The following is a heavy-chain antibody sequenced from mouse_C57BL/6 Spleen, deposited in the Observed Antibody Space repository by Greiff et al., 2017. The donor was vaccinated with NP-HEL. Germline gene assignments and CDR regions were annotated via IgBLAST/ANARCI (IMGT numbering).Heavy chain of an antibody. CDR1: GYAFSSSW. CDR2: IYPGDGDT. V-gene: IGHV1-82*01. Sequence: VQLQQSGPELVKPGASVKISCKASGYAFSSSWMNWVKQRPGQGLEWIGRIYPGDGDTNYNGKFKGKATLTADKSSSTAYMQLSSLTSEDSAGYFCARGDGTAYWGQGTLVTVSA. CDR3: ARGDGTAY. J-gene: IGHJ3*01. D-gene: IGHD3-3*01.